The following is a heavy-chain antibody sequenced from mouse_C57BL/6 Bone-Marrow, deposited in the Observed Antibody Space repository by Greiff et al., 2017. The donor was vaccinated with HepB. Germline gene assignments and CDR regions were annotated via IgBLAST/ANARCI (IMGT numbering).Heavy chain of an antibody. D-gene: IGHD1-1*01. CDR2: IYPGSGST. Sequence: VKLQQPGAELVKPGASVKMSCKASGYTFTSYWITWVKQRPGQGLEWIGDIYPGSGSTNYNEKFKSKATLTVDTSSSTAYMQLSSLTSEDSAVYYCARRPSYYGSSFFAYWGQGTLVTVSA. CDR1: GYTFTSYW. CDR3: ARRPSYYGSSFFAY. J-gene: IGHJ3*01. V-gene: IGHV1-55*01.